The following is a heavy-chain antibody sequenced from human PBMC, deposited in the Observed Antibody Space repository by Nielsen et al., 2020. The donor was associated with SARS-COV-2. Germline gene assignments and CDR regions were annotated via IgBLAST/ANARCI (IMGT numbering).Heavy chain of an antibody. V-gene: IGHV7-4-1*02. Sequence: ASVKVSCKASGYRFTRYALNWVRQAPGEGPEWMGWINTSTGKPTYAQDFTGRFVFSLDTSVSTAYLQISSLKAEDSAVYYCARDNFGSGGTASYGMDVWGQGTTVTVSS. D-gene: IGHD3-10*01. CDR2: INTSTGKP. CDR1: GYRFTRYA. CDR3: ARDNFGSGGTASYGMDV. J-gene: IGHJ6*02.